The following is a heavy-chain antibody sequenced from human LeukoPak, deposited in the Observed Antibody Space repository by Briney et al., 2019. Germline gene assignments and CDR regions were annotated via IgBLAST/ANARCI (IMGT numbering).Heavy chain of an antibody. CDR2: IYYSGSP. J-gene: IGHJ2*01. D-gene: IGHD3-22*01. CDR1: GGSISSSSYY. CDR3: ASTDPIVYYDSSGSYWDFEL. V-gene: IGHV4-39*01. Sequence: KSSETLSLTCTVSGGSISSSSYYWGWIRQPPGKGLEWIGSIYYSGSPYYNPSLKSRVTISVDTSKNQFSLKLSSVTAADTAVYYCASTDPIVYYDSSGSYWDFELWGRGTLVTVSS.